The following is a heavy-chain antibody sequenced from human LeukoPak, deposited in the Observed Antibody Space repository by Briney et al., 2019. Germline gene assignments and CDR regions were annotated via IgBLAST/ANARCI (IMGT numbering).Heavy chain of an antibody. V-gene: IGHV5-51*01. CDR2: IYPGDSDT. CDR1: GYSFTSYW. Sequence: GESLKISCKGSGYSFTSYWISWVRQMPGKGLEWMGIIYPGDSDTRYSPSFQGQVTISADKSISTAYLQWSSLKASDTAMYYCARIGSSGYYQTHPDYWGQGTLVTVSS. J-gene: IGHJ4*02. CDR3: ARIGSSGYYQTHPDY. D-gene: IGHD3-22*01.